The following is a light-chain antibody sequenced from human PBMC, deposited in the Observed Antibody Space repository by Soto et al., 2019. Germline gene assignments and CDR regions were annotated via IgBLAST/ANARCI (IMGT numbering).Light chain of an antibody. Sequence: EVRVSQSPGTLSLSAGERVTLSCRASESINRNLVWYQKRPGQAPRLVIYGASTRATGIPARFSGSGSGTDFTLTISSLQSEDLAVYYCQQCHNWPRTFGQRTKV. V-gene: IGKV3-15*01. CDR3: QQCHNWPRT. CDR2: GAS. J-gene: IGKJ1*01. CDR1: ESINRN.